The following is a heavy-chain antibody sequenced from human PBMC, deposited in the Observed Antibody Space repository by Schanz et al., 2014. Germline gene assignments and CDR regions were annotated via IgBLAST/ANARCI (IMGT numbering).Heavy chain of an antibody. J-gene: IGHJ3*01. D-gene: IGHD5-12*01. CDR3: ARDEGRDGYNLAFDV. CDR1: GFTVSTNY. CDR2: LYIGGGST. Sequence: EVQLVESGGGLIQPGVSLRLSCAVSGFTVSTNYMSWVRQAPGKGLEWVSSLYIGGGSTRYADSVKGRFIISRDSSKNTLFLQMNSLRADDTAVYFCARDEGRDGYNLAFDVWGQGTLVTVSS. V-gene: IGHV3-53*01.